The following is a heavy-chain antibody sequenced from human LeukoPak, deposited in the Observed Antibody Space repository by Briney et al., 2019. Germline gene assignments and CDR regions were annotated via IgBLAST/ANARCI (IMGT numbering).Heavy chain of an antibody. CDR2: IYYSGST. Sequence: PSETLSLTCTVSGGSISSSSYYWGWIRQPPGKGLEGIGSIYYSGSTYYNPSLKSRVTISVDTSKNQFSLKLSSVTAADTAVYYCARHPVGAATLYYFDYWGQGTLVTVSS. CDR1: GGSISSSSYY. CDR3: ARHPVGAATLYYFDY. V-gene: IGHV4-39*01. J-gene: IGHJ4*02. D-gene: IGHD1-26*01.